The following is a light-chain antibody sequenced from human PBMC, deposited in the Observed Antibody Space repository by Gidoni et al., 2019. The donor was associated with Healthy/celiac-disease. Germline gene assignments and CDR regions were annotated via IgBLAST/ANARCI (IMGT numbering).Light chain of an antibody. Sequence: EIAMTQPPATLSVSPGERATLSCRASQSCSSNLAWYQRKPGQAPRLLIYVASTRATGLPARFSGSGSGTDFTLTISSLQSEDFAVYYCQQYNNWPPAYTFGQGTKLEIK. V-gene: IGKV3-15*01. CDR3: QQYNNWPPAYT. CDR2: VAS. J-gene: IGKJ2*01. CDR1: QSCSSN.